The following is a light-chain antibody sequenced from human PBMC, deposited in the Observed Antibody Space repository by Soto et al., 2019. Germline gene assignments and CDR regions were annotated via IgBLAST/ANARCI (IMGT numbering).Light chain of an antibody. J-gene: IGLJ2*01. V-gene: IGLV1-44*01. CDR1: SSNIGSNV. CDR3: ASWDDSLSAVL. CDR2: SNN. Sequence: QLVLTQPPSASGTPGQRVTISCSGSSSNIGSNVVNWYQQLPGTAPKLLIYSNNQRPSGVPDRFSGSKSGTSPSLAISGLQSEDETDYYCASWDDSLSAVLFGGGTKLTVL.